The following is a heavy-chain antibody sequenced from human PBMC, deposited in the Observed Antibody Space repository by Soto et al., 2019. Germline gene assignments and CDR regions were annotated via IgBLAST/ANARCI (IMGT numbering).Heavy chain of an antibody. D-gene: IGHD1-26*01. CDR2: INWTGGST. CDR3: ASSIVDDAFDI. J-gene: IGHJ3*02. Sequence: EVQLGESGGGVVRPGGALRLSCAASGFTFDDYGMSWVRQAPGKGLEWVSGINWTGGSTGYADSVKGRFTISRDNAKNALYLQMNRLRAEDTALYHCASSIVDDAFDIWGQGTMVTVSS. CDR1: GFTFDDYG. V-gene: IGHV3-20*01.